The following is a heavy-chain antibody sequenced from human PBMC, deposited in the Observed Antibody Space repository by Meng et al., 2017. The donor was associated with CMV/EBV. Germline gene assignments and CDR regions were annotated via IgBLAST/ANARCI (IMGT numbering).Heavy chain of an antibody. V-gene: IGHV4-39*07. CDR1: GGSIRSSSYY. D-gene: IGHD3-10*01. J-gene: IGHJ4*02. CDR3: ARQGKMVRGPYGVDY. CDR2: IYYSGST. Sequence: GGSIRSSSYYWGWIRQPPGKGLEWIGSIYYSGSTYYNPSLKSRVTISVDTSKNQFSLKLSSVTAADTAVYYCARQGKMVRGPYGVDYWGQGTLVTVSS.